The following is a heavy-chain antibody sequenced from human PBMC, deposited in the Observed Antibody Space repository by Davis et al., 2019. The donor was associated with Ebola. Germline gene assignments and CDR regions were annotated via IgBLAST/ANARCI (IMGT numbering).Heavy chain of an antibody. D-gene: IGHD1-14*01. CDR1: AFSPSSSY. CDR3: ARGTGWYWYFDL. CDR2: MNSDGSIT. J-gene: IGHJ2*01. V-gene: IGHV3-74*01. Sequence: SLSPSCPLSAFSPSSSYMHWVRQAPGKGLVWVSRMNSDGSITNYADSVTGRFTISRDNAKNTLYLQMNSLGAEDTAVYYCARGTGWYWYFDLWGRGTLVTVSS.